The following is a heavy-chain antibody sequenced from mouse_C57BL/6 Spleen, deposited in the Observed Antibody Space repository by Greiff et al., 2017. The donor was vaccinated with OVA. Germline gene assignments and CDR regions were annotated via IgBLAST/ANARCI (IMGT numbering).Heavy chain of an antibody. J-gene: IGHJ4*01. Sequence: QVQLKQSGPELVKPGASVKISCKASGYAFSSSWMNWVKQRPGKGLEWIGRIYPGDGDTNYNGKFKGKATLTADKASSTAYMQLSSLTSEDCAVYFCARSGTMDYWGQGTSVTVSS. V-gene: IGHV1-82*01. D-gene: IGHD3-1*01. CDR2: IYPGDGDT. CDR3: ARSGTMDY. CDR1: GYAFSSSW.